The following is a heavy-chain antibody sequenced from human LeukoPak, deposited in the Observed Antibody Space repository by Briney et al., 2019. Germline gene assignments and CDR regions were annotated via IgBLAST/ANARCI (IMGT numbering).Heavy chain of an antibody. CDR2: ITSSGGSI. D-gene: IGHD2-2*01. V-gene: IGHV3-11*04. Sequence: PGGSLRLSCVASGFTFSDYYMNWIRQAPGKGLEWVSYITSSGGSIYYADSVKGRFTISRDNARNSLYLQMNSLRAEDTGVYYCARGGRCSSTSCDATYYYMDVWGQGTTVTVSS. CDR1: GFTFSDYY. CDR3: ARGGRCSSTSCDATYYYMDV. J-gene: IGHJ6*03.